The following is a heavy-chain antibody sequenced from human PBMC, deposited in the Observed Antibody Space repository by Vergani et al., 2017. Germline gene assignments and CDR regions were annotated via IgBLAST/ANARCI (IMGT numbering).Heavy chain of an antibody. J-gene: IGHJ6*03. CDR3: AKXVGYCSGGSCSYYYYMDV. V-gene: IGHV3-23*01. D-gene: IGHD2-15*01. CDR2: ISGSGGST. Sequence: EVQLLESGGGLVQPGGSLRLSCAASGFTFSSYAMSWVRQAPGKGLEWVSAISGSGGSTYYADSVKGRFTISRDNSKNTLYLQMNSLRAEDTAVYYCAKXVGYCSGGSCSYYYYMDVWGKGTTVTVSS. CDR1: GFTFSSYA.